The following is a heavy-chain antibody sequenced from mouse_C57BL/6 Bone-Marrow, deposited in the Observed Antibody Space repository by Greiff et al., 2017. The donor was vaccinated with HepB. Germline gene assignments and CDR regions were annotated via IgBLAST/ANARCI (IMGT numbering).Heavy chain of an antibody. CDR3: ARYESSSYVDYFDY. J-gene: IGHJ2*01. CDR1: GYTFTSYW. D-gene: IGHD1-1*01. CDR2: IDPSDSYT. Sequence: QVQLQQPGAELVRPGTSVKLSCKAYGYTFTSYWMHWVKQRPGQGLEWIGVIDPSDSYTNYNQKFKGKATLTVDKSSSTAYMQLSSLTSEDSSVYYCARYESSSYVDYFDYWGQGTTLTVSS. V-gene: IGHV1-59*01.